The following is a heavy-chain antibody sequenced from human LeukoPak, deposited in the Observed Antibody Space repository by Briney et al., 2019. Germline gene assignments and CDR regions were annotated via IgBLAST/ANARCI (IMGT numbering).Heavy chain of an antibody. CDR1: GFTFSDYY. V-gene: IGHV3-11*01. Sequence: GGSLRLSCAASGFTFSDYYMSWIRQAPGKGLEWISYISTTGNTIYYADSVKGRFTISGDNAKNSLSLEMNSLRADDTAVYYCTRDSPYCSSTSCIYMDVWGKGTTVTISS. D-gene: IGHD2-2*01. CDR3: TRDSPYCSSTSCIYMDV. J-gene: IGHJ6*03. CDR2: ISTTGNTI.